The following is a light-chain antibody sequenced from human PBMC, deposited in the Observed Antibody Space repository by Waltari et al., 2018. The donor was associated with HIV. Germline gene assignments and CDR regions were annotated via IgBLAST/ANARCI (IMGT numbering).Light chain of an antibody. CDR2: DVT. CDR1: SSDVGGYNY. V-gene: IGLV2-14*03. CDR3: TSYTSSITVI. J-gene: IGLJ2*01. Sequence: QSALTQPASVSGSPGQSITISCTGTSSDVGGYNYVSWYQQYPGKAPKLMIYDVTNRPSGVSNCFSGSKSGNTASLTISGLQAEDEADYYCTSYTSSITVIFGGGTKLTVL.